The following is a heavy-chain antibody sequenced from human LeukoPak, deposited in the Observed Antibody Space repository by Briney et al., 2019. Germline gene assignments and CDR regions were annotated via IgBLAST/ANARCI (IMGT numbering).Heavy chain of an antibody. D-gene: IGHD6-19*01. CDR2: ISSSGSTI. CDR3: AREPRVYSSGWARGAFDI. J-gene: IGHJ3*02. V-gene: IGHV3-11*01. Sequence: GGSLRLSCAASGFTFSDYYMSWIRQAPGKGLEWVSYISSSGSTIYYADSVKGRFTISRDNAKNSLYLQMNSLRAEDTAVYYCAREPRVYSSGWARGAFDIWGQGTMVTVSS. CDR1: GFTFSDYY.